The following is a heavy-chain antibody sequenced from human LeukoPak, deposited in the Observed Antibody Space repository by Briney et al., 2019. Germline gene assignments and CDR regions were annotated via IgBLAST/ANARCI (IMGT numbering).Heavy chain of an antibody. Sequence: ASVKVSCKASGYTFTSYAMHWVRQAPGQRLEWMGWINAGNGNTKYSQKFQGRVTITRDTSASTACMELSSLRSEDTAVYYCARGRYCSSTSCYEEGWFDPWGQGTLVTVSS. CDR3: ARGRYCSSTSCYEEGWFDP. CDR2: INAGNGNT. CDR1: GYTFTSYA. J-gene: IGHJ5*02. V-gene: IGHV1-3*01. D-gene: IGHD2-2*01.